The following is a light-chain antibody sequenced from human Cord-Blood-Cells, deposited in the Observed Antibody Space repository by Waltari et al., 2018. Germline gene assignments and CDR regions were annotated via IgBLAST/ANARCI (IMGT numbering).Light chain of an antibody. J-gene: IGLJ1*01. CDR3: TSYTSSSYDV. CDR1: TIDIHCYNY. Sequence: QSALTQPASVSGSPGQTVTISCTGTTIDIHCYNYFPWYQQHPVKAPKLMIYEGSNRPSGVSNCFSGTTSRNTASLTISVLQDEDADDYCCTSYTSSSYDVFGTGTKVTVL. V-gene: IGLV2-14*01. CDR2: EGS.